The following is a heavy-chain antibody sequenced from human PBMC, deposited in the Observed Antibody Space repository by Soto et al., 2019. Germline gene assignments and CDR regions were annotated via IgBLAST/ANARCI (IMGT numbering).Heavy chain of an antibody. CDR2: ISSSSSTI. CDR3: ARVGAVPDNSWFDP. CDR1: GFTFSSWS. J-gene: IGHJ5*02. V-gene: IGHV3-48*02. Sequence: EVQLVESGGGLVQPGGSLRLSCAASGFTFSSWSMNWVRQAPGKGLEWVSYISSSSSTIYYADSVKGRFTISRDNARNSLYLQMNSLRDEDTAVYYCARVGAVPDNSWFDPWGQGTLVTVSS. D-gene: IGHD1-26*01.